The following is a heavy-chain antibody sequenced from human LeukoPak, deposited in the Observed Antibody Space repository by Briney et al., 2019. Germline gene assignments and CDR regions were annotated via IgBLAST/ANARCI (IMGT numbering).Heavy chain of an antibody. Sequence: GGSLRLSCAASGFTFSNYGIHWVRQAPGKGLEWVAFIEYDGSNKYYSDSVKGRFTISRDNSKNTLYLEVISLTAEDTAVYYCAKDDAWLRFGEWSQGTLVTVSS. CDR3: AKDDAWLRFGE. V-gene: IGHV3-30*02. J-gene: IGHJ4*02. CDR1: GFTFSNYG. D-gene: IGHD3-10*01. CDR2: IEYDGSNK.